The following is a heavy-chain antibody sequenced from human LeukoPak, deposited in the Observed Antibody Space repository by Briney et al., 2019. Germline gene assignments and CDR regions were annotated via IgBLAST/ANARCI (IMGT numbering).Heavy chain of an antibody. CDR1: GGTFSSYA. CDR2: IIPIFGTA. D-gene: IGHD3-22*01. J-gene: IGHJ4*02. Sequence: SVKVSCKASGGTFSSYAISWVRQAPGQGLEWMGGIIPIFGTANYAQKFQGRVTVTADESTSTAYMELSSLRSEDTAVYYCARGSHYYDSSGYWVYWGQGTLVTVSS. V-gene: IGHV1-69*01. CDR3: ARGSHYYDSSGYWVY.